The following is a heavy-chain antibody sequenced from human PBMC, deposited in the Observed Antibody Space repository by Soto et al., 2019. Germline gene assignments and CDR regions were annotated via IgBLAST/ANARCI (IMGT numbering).Heavy chain of an antibody. CDR1: GGFFSRGGYH. CDR2: IFYSGTV. Sequence: QGQLQESGPRLVKPSETLSLTCAVSGGFFSRGGYHWHWIRQRPGEGLVWIGYIFYSGTVTSNPCLRGRATMTVDPAKNPSSLKLISVPAADTAVYYCARRFADYGREGLWGRGTLVTVSS. J-gene: IGHJ2*01. V-gene: IGHV4-31*11. CDR3: ARRFADYGREGL. D-gene: IGHD3-10*01.